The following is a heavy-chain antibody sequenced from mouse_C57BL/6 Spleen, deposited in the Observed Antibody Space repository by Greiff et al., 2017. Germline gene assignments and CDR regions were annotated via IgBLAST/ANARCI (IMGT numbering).Heavy chain of an antibody. J-gene: IGHJ4*01. Sequence: QVQLQQSGAELVRPGASVTLSCKASGYTFTDYELHWVKQTPVHGLEWIGAIDPETGGTAYNQKFKGKAILTADKASSTAYMELRSLTSEDSAVYYCTRSESNGLYAMDYWGQGTSVTVSS. CDR3: TRSESNGLYAMDY. V-gene: IGHV1-15*01. CDR2: IDPETGGT. CDR1: GYTFTDYE. D-gene: IGHD2-5*01.